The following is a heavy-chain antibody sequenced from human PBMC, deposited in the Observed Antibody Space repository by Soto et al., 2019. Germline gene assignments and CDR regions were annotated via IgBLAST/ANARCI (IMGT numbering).Heavy chain of an antibody. Sequence: QVQLVQSGAEEKKPGASVKVSCKASGYTFTSYAMHWVRQAPGQRLEWMGWINAGNGNTKYSQKIQGRVTSTRDTSASTAYMELSSLRSEETAVYYCARSIVVVTALDYWGEGTLVTVSS. J-gene: IGHJ4*02. D-gene: IGHD2-21*02. CDR3: ARSIVVVTALDY. CDR2: INAGNGNT. V-gene: IGHV1-3*05. CDR1: GYTFTSYA.